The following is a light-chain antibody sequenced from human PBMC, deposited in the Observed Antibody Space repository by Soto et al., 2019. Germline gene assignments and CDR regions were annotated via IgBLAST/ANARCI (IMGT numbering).Light chain of an antibody. CDR1: SSDVGGYNS. J-gene: IGLJ1*01. CDR2: DVS. CDR3: CSYTSTSTLV. V-gene: IGLV2-14*01. Sequence: QSALTQPASVSGSPGQSITISCTGTSSDVGGYNSVSWYQQHPGKVPKIMIYDVSIRPSGVPDRFSGSKSGNTASLTISGLQAEVGADYYCCSYTSTSTLVFGTGPNLPV.